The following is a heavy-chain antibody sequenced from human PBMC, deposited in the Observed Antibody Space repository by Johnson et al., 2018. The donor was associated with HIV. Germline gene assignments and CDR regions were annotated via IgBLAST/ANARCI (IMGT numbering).Heavy chain of an antibody. CDR1: GFTLTTYA. J-gene: IGHJ3*01. CDR3: ARGGVYSSPHDAFDV. Sequence: QVQLVESGGGLVKPGGPLRLSCAASGFTLTTYAMHWVRQAPGKGLEWVAVISSDGTNKYYADSVKGRFTISRDNSKNTLYLQMNSLRAEDTAVYYCARGGVYSSPHDAFDVWGQGTMVTVSS. CDR2: ISSDGTNK. D-gene: IGHD6-13*01. V-gene: IGHV3-30-3*01.